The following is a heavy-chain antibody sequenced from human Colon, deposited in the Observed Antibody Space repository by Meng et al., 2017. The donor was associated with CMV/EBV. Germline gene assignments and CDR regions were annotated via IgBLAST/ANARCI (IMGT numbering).Heavy chain of an antibody. V-gene: IGHV3-73*01. D-gene: IGHD5-12*01. J-gene: IGHJ6*02. Sequence: GGSLRLSCVASGFIFTDSAIHWVRQASGKGLEWVGRIRNKGNNYATEYVASAKGRFTISRDDAKNTAYLQMNSLKPEDTAMYYCPTLDSGYVGVDVWGQGTTVTVSS. CDR2: IRNKGNNYAT. CDR1: GFIFTDSA. CDR3: PTLDSGYVGVDV.